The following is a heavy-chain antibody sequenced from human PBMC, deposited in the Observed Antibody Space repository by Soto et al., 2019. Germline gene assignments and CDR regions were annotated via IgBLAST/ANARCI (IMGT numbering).Heavy chain of an antibody. CDR1: GFTFSNHA. CDR3: ARDVGSGLYYYYGLDV. V-gene: IGHV3-33*01. D-gene: IGHD3-10*01. J-gene: IGHJ6*02. Sequence: QVQLVESGGGVVQPGRSLRLSCAASGFTFSNHAMHWVRQAPGKGLEWVAVIWYDGSNKYYADSVKGRFTISRDNSKNTLYLQMNSLRAEDTAVYYCARDVGSGLYYYYGLDVWGQGTTVTVSS. CDR2: IWYDGSNK.